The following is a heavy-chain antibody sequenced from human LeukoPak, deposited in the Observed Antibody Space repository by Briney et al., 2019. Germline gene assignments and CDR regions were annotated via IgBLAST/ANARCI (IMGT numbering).Heavy chain of an antibody. CDR1: GYTFTGYY. Sequence: ASVKVSCKXSGYTFTGYYMHWVRQAPGQGLEWMGRSNPNSGGTNYAQKFQGRVTMTRDTSISTAYMELSRLRSDDTAVYYCARDLGTRLLWFGEDYFDYWGQGTLVTVSS. CDR2: SNPNSGGT. J-gene: IGHJ4*02. D-gene: IGHD3-10*01. V-gene: IGHV1-2*06. CDR3: ARDLGTRLLWFGEDYFDY.